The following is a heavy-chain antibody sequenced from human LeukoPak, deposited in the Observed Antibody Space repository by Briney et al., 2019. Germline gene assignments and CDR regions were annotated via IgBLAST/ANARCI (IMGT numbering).Heavy chain of an antibody. J-gene: IGHJ4*02. Sequence: GGSLRLSCEASGFTFSSYWMSWVRQAPGKGLEWVANIKTDGSEKYYVDSVKGRFTISRDNSKNTLYLQMNSLRAEDTAVYYCAKGLYYYGSGSYGNGPLDYWGQGTLVTVSS. CDR3: AKGLYYYGSGSYGNGPLDY. D-gene: IGHD3-10*01. V-gene: IGHV3-7*01. CDR2: IKTDGSEK. CDR1: GFTFSSYW.